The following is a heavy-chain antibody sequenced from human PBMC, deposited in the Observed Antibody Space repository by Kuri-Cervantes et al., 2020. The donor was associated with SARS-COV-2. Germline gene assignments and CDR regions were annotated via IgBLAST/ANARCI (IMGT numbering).Heavy chain of an antibody. CDR2: INPDGSYT. Sequence: GGSLRLSCAASGFTFSGHWIHWVRQAPGKGLVWVSRINPDGSYTNNADSVKRRFTLSRDNAKNMLFLQMNSMRAEDTAVYYCVRDGDHWNFDYWGQGTLVTVSS. CDR1: GFTFSGHW. CDR3: VRDGDHWNFDY. V-gene: IGHV3-74*01. D-gene: IGHD1-1*01. J-gene: IGHJ4*02.